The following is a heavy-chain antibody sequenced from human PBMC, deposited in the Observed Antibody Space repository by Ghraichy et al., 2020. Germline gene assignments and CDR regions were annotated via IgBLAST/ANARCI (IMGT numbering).Heavy chain of an antibody. Sequence: ASVKVSCKASGYTFTSYYMHWVRQAPGQGLEWMGIINPSGGSTSYAQKFQGRVTMTRDTSTSTVYMELSSLRSEDTAVYYCARDLLGVYYYYGMDVWGQGTTVTVSS. CDR1: GYTFTSYY. CDR2: INPSGGST. V-gene: IGHV1-46*01. D-gene: IGHD3-16*01. CDR3: ARDLLGVYYYYGMDV. J-gene: IGHJ6*02.